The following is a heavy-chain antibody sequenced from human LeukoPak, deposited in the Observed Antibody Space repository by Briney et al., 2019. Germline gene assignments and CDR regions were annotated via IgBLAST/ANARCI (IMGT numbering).Heavy chain of an antibody. CDR2: ISWNSGSI. CDR1: GFTFDDYA. D-gene: IGHD3-16*02. J-gene: IGHJ3*02. CDR3: AKAVSYYDYVWGSYRYTLFGNAFDI. V-gene: IGHV3-9*03. Sequence: PGGSLRLSCAASGFTFDDYAMHWVRQAPGKGLEWVSGISWNSGSIGYADSVKGRFTISRDNAKNSLYLQMNSLRAEDMALYYCAKAVSYYDYVWGSYRYTLFGNAFDIWGQGTMVTVSS.